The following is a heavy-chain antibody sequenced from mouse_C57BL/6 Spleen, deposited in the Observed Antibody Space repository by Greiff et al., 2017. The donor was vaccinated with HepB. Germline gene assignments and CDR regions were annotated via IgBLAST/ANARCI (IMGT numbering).Heavy chain of an antibody. CDR1: GYTFTSYW. J-gene: IGHJ2*01. V-gene: IGHV1-59*01. CDR3: ARGDDYFDY. CDR2: IDPSDSYT. Sequence: VQLQQPGAELVRPGTSVKLSCKASGYTFTSYWMHWVKQRPGQGLEWIGVIDPSDSYTNYNQKFKGKATLTVDTSSSTAYMQLSSLTSEDSAVYYCARGDDYFDYWGQGTTLTVSS. D-gene: IGHD3-3*01.